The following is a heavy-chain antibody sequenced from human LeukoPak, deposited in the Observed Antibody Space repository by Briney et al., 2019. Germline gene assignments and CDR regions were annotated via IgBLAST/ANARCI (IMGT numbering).Heavy chain of an antibody. CDR1: GFTFSSYV. Sequence: PGGSLRLSCAASGFTFSSYVMHWVRQAPGKGLEWVAVISYDGSNKYYADSVKGRFTISRDNSKNTVYVQMSSLRAEDTAVYYCAKGMATNGTFYYWGQGTLVTVSS. D-gene: IGHD5-24*01. CDR3: AKGMATNGTFYY. J-gene: IGHJ4*02. CDR2: ISYDGSNK. V-gene: IGHV3-30-3*01.